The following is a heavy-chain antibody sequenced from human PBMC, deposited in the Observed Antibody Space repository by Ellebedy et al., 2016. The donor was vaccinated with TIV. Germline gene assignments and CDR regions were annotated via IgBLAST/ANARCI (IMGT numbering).Heavy chain of an antibody. CDR1: GFSFSGYS. Sequence: GESLKISXAASGFSFSGYSMSLVRQAPGKGLEWVSAISGSGGSTYYADSVKGRFTISRDNSKNTLYLQMNSLRAEDTAVYYCARSHLYGDYVSYFDYWGQGTLVTVSS. V-gene: IGHV3-23*01. J-gene: IGHJ4*02. D-gene: IGHD4-17*01. CDR3: ARSHLYGDYVSYFDY. CDR2: ISGSGGST.